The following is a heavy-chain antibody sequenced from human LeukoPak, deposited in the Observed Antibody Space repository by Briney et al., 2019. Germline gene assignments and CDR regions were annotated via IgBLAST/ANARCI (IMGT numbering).Heavy chain of an antibody. D-gene: IGHD1-1*01. CDR1: GFTFSSRG. V-gene: IGHV3-9*01. CDR2: INWNNDGI. J-gene: IGHJ1*01. CDR3: ARDDYNTLGYNFHH. Sequence: GGSLRLSCAASGFTFSSRGMHWVRRAPGQGLEWVTGINWNNDGIVYAASVKGRFTVSRDNAKNTLYLQMNGLRPEDTAFYYCARDDYNTLGYNFHHWGQGTLVTVSS.